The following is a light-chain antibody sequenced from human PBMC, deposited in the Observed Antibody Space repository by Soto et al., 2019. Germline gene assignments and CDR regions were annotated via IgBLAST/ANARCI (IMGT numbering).Light chain of an antibody. CDR1: ENVGNN. J-gene: IGKJ4*01. CDR2: GSS. CDR3: QQYNNWGLS. V-gene: IGKV3D-15*01. Sequence: IVLTQSPATLSVSTGERVTLSCRASENVGNNLAWYQQRPGQPPRLLIYGSSTRATGISATFSGSGSRTEFTLTISSLQSEDSAVYYCQQYNNWGLSFGGGTRVEIK.